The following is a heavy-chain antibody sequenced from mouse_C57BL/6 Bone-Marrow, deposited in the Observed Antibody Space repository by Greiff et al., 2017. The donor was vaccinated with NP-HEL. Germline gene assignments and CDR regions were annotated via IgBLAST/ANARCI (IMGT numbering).Heavy chain of an antibody. V-gene: IGHV1-72*01. CDR3: ARSPATGAGGFDY. J-gene: IGHJ2*01. CDR1: GYTFTSYW. CDR2: IDPNSGGT. Sequence: VQLQQPGAELVKPGASVKLSCKASGYTFTSYWMHWVKQRPGRGLEWIGRIDPNSGGTKYNAKFKSKATLTVDKPSSTAYMQLSSLTSEDSAVYYCARSPATGAGGFDYWGQGTTLTVSS. D-gene: IGHD4-1*02.